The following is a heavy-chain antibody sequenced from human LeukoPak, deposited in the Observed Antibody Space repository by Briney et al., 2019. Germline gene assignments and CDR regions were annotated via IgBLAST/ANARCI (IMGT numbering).Heavy chain of an antibody. Sequence: ASVKVSCKASGYTFPTYGITWVRQAPGHGLEWMGWISAHNGDTNYAQNLQGRVTMTTDTSTRTAYMELRRLTSDDTAVYYCASSGGIVAMVGGYYYGMDVWGQGTTVTVSS. CDR1: GYTFPTYG. V-gene: IGHV1-18*01. CDR3: ASSGGIVAMVGGYYYGMDV. CDR2: ISAHNGDT. J-gene: IGHJ6*02. D-gene: IGHD5-12*01.